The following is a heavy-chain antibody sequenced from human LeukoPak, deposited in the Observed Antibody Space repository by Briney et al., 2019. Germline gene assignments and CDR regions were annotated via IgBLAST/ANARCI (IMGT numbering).Heavy chain of an antibody. J-gene: IGHJ4*02. CDR3: ARRTNYAWGSYRYFDY. CDR1: GGSFSGYY. V-gene: IGHV4-34*01. CDR2: INHSGST. Sequence: SETLSLTCAVYGGSFSGYYWSWIRQPPGKGLEWIGEINHSGSTNYSPSLKSRVTISVDTSKNQFSLKLSSVTAADTAVYYCARRTNYAWGSYRYFDYWGQGTLVTVSS. D-gene: IGHD3-16*02.